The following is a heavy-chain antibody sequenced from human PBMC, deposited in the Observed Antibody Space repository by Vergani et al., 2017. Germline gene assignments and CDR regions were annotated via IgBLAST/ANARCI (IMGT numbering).Heavy chain of an antibody. J-gene: IGHJ4*02. CDR3: ARGASGDYVSSFDY. CDR2: ISYDGSNK. D-gene: IGHD4-17*01. CDR1: GFTFSSYA. V-gene: IGHV3-30-3*01. Sequence: QVQLVESGGGVVQPGRSLRLSCAAPGFTFSSYAMHWVRQAPGKGLEWVAVISYDGSNKYYADSVKGRFTSSRDNSKNTLYLQMNSLRAEDTAVYYCARGASGDYVSSFDYWGQGTLVTVSS.